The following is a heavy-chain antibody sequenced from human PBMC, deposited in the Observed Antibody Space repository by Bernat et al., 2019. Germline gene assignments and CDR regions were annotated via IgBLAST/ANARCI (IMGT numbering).Heavy chain of an antibody. CDR2: IYYSGST. V-gene: IGHV4-59*08. Sequence: QVQLQESGPGLVKPSETLSLTCTVSGGSISSYYWSWIRQPPGKGLEWIGYIYYSGSTNYNPSLKSRVTISVDTSKNQFSLKLSSVTAADTAVYYCARHTPNFDWLFVGFDYWGQGTLVTVSS. J-gene: IGHJ4*02. CDR3: ARHTPNFDWLFVGFDY. D-gene: IGHD3-9*01. CDR1: GGSISSYY.